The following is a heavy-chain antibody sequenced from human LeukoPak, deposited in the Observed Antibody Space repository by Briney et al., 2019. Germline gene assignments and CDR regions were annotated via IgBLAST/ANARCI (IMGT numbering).Heavy chain of an antibody. CDR3: ARDSLYGDYEDY. D-gene: IGHD4-17*01. Sequence: GASVKVSCKASGYSFTYYYMHWVRQAPGQGLEWMGWISAYNGNTNYAQKLQGRVTMTTDTSTCTAYMELRSLRSDDTAVYYCARDSLYGDYEDYWGQGTLVTVSS. J-gene: IGHJ4*02. CDR2: ISAYNGNT. CDR1: GYSFTYYY. V-gene: IGHV1-18*04.